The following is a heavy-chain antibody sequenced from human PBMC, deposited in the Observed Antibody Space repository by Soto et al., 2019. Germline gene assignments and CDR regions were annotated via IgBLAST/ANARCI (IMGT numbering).Heavy chain of an antibody. Sequence: PSETLSLTCTVSGGSISSGGYYWSWIRQHPGKGLEWIGYIYYSGSTYYNPSLKSRVTISVDTSKNQFSLKLSSVTAADTAVYYCARSTDSSGCSSFYLWGQGTLVTVSS. V-gene: IGHV4-31*03. CDR2: IYYSGST. D-gene: IGHD3-22*01. CDR3: ARSTDSSGCSSFYL. J-gene: IGHJ4*02. CDR1: GGSISSGGYY.